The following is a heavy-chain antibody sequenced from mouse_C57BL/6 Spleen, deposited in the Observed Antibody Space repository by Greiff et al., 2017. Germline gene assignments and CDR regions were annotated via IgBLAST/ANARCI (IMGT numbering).Heavy chain of an antibody. Sequence: QVQLQQSGAELVKPGASVKMSCKASGYTFTSYWITWVKQRPGQGLEWIGDIYPGSGSTNYNEKFKSKATLTVDTSSSTAYMQLSSLTSEDSAVYYCAGYYDYDGWFAYWGQGTLVTVSA. CDR1: GYTFTSYW. CDR3: AGYYDYDGWFAY. D-gene: IGHD2-4*01. J-gene: IGHJ3*01. V-gene: IGHV1-55*01. CDR2: IYPGSGST.